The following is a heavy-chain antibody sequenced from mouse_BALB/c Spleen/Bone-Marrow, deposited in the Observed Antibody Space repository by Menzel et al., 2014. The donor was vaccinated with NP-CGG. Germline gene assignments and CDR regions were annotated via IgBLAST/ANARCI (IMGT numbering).Heavy chain of an antibody. Sequence: EVQLQESGGGLVKSGGSLKLSCAASGFTFNSYGMSWVRQTPEKRLEWVATISGGGSYIFYPDSVKGRFTISRDNAKNNPYLQLSSLRSEDTALYYCARHAYYDQTEVSFVYWGQGTLVTVSA. D-gene: IGHD2-4*01. CDR3: ARHAYYDQTEVSFVY. CDR2: ISGGGSYI. CDR1: GFTFNSYG. J-gene: IGHJ3*01. V-gene: IGHV5-9-2*01.